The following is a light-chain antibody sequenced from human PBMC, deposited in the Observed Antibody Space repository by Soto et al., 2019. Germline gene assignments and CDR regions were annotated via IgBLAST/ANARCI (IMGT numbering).Light chain of an antibody. J-gene: IGLJ1*01. CDR3: QSYDSSLSGYV. Sequence: QSVLTQPPSVSEAPGQRVTISCTGSSSNIGAGYDAHWYQQVPGTAPNLLIYENNNRPSGVPDRFSGSKSGTSASLAITGLQAEDEAEYYCQSYDSSLSGYVFGTGTKVTVL. V-gene: IGLV1-40*01. CDR1: SSNIGAGYD. CDR2: ENN.